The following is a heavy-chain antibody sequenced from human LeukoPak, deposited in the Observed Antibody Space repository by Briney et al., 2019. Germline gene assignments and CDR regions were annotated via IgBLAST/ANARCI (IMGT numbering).Heavy chain of an antibody. CDR1: GFTFSSYA. D-gene: IGHD4-17*01. CDR3: AKVSIGDYFDY. CDR2: ISGSGGST. Sequence: GGSLRLSCAASGFTFSSYAMSWVRQAPGKGLEWVSAISGSGGSTYYADSVKGRFTISRDNSKSTLYLQVNSLRAEDTAVYYCAKVSIGDYFDYWGQGTLVTVSS. V-gene: IGHV3-23*01. J-gene: IGHJ4*02.